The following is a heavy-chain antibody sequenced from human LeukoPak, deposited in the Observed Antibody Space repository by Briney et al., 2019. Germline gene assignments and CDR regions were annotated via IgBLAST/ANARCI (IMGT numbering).Heavy chain of an antibody. CDR1: GFTFDDYA. V-gene: IGHV3-9*01. J-gene: IGHJ4*02. Sequence: GGSLRLSCTASGFTFDDYAMHWVRQAPGKGLEWVSGISWNSGSIDYAASVKGRFTISRDNAKNSLYLQMNSLRAEDTAFYYCAKDARPAAGKGTRDPDAHFDFWGQGTLVTVSS. D-gene: IGHD6-13*01. CDR2: ISWNSGSI. CDR3: AKDARPAAGKGTRDPDAHFDF.